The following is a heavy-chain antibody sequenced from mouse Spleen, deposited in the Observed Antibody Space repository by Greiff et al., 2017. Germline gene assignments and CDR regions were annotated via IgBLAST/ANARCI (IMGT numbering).Heavy chain of an antibody. CDR2: ISNGGGST. CDR3: ARHYYGSSHHYYAMDY. J-gene: IGHJ4*01. CDR1: GFNFIDYY. V-gene: IGHV5-12*02. Sequence: EVKLVESGGGLVQPGGSLKLSCVSSGFNFIDYYMYWVRQTPEKRLEWVAYISNGGGSTYYPDTVKGRFTISRDNAKNTLYLQMSRLKSEDTAMYYCARHYYGSSHHYYAMDYWGQGTSVTVSS. D-gene: IGHD1-1*01.